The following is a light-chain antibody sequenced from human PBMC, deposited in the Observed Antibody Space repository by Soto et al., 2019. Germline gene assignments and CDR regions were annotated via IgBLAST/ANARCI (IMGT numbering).Light chain of an antibody. CDR3: SSYTSSVTLV. J-gene: IGLJ2*01. Sequence: QSVLTQPASVSGSPGQSITISCTGTSSDVGGYKFVSWYQQHPGKAPKLMIYEVSNRPSGVSYRFSGSKSGNTASLTISGLQAEDEADYYCSSYTSSVTLVFGGGTKVTVL. CDR2: EVS. V-gene: IGLV2-14*01. CDR1: SSDVGGYKF.